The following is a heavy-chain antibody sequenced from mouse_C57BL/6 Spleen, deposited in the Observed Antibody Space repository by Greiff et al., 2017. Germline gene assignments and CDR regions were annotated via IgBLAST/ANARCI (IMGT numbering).Heavy chain of an antibody. J-gene: IGHJ4*01. CDR3: GREDYDGSRRGYAMDY. V-gene: IGHV1-55*01. D-gene: IGHD1-1*01. CDR1: GYTFTSYW. CDR2: IYPGSGST. Sequence: VKLQQPGAELVKPGASVKMSCKASGYTFTSYWITWVKQRPGQGLEWIGDIYPGSGSTNYNEKFKSKATLTVDTSSSTAYMQLSSLTSEDSAVYYCGREDYDGSRRGYAMDYWGQGTSVTVSS.